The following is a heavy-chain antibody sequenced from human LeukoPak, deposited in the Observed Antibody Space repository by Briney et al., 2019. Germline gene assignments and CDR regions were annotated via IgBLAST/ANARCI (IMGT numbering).Heavy chain of an antibody. Sequence: GRSLRLSCAASGFTFSSYAMHWVRQAPGKGLEWVAVISYDGSNKYCADSVKGRFTISRDNSKNTLYLQMNSLRAEDAAVYYCARDALGSAIDYWGQGTLVTVSS. CDR3: ARDALGSAIDY. D-gene: IGHD6-19*01. CDR2: ISYDGSNK. V-gene: IGHV3-30*04. CDR1: GFTFSSYA. J-gene: IGHJ4*02.